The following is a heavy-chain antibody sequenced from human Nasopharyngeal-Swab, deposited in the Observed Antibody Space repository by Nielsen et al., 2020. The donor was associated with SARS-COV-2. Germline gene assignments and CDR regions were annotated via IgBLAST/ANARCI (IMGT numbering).Heavy chain of an antibody. Sequence: GESLKLSCAASGSTFSSYSMNWVRQAPGKGLEWVSSISSSSSYIYYADSVKGRFTISRDNAKNSLYLQMNSLRAEDTAVYYCARWDYSNYDLDYWGQGTLVTVSS. V-gene: IGHV3-21*01. D-gene: IGHD4-11*01. CDR3: ARWDYSNYDLDY. CDR2: ISSSSSYI. J-gene: IGHJ4*02. CDR1: GSTFSSYS.